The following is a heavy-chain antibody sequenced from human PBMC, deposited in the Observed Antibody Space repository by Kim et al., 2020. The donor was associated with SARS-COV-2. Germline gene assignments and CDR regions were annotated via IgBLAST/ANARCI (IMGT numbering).Heavy chain of an antibody. CDR1: GFTFSSYG. V-gene: IGHV3-33*08. D-gene: IGHD4-17*01. CDR2: IWYDGSNK. CDR3: AREYGDSISYYYYYGMDV. Sequence: GGSLRLSCAASGFTFSSYGMHWVRQAPGKGLEWVAVIWYDGSNKYYADSVKGRFTISRDNSKNTLYLQMNSLRAEDTAVYYCAREYGDSISYYYYYGMDVWGQGTTVTVSS. J-gene: IGHJ6*02.